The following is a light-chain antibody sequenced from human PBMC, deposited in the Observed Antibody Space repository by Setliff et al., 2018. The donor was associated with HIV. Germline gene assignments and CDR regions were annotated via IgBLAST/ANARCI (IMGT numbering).Light chain of an antibody. CDR3: ASYAGANNYV. Sequence: QSALTQPPSASGSLGQSVTISCTGTSSDVGFYNYVSWYQQHPGTAPKVLIYEVSKRPSGVPDRFSGSKSGNSASLTVSGLQGEDEADYYCASYAGANNYVFGTGTKVTVL. CDR1: SSDVGFYNY. J-gene: IGLJ1*01. V-gene: IGLV2-8*01. CDR2: EVS.